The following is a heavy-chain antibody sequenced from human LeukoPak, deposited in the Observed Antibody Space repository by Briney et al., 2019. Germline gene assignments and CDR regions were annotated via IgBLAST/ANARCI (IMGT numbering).Heavy chain of an antibody. J-gene: IGHJ6*02. V-gene: IGHV4-59*02. CDR3: VRDSRYGSGWFEDGLDF. Sequence: LETLSLTCTVSGDSVRSYYWSWIRQPPGQGLEWLGHINDRGSTNYNPSLQGRVTTSIDTSKNQFSLKVNSVTAADTAVYYCVRDSRYGSGWFEDGLDFWGQGTTVTVSS. D-gene: IGHD6-13*01. CDR1: GDSVRSYY. CDR2: INDRGST.